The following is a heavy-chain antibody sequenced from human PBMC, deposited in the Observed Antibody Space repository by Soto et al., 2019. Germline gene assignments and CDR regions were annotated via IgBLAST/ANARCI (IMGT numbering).Heavy chain of an antibody. CDR3: ALIKDCSRTDCYLASFDP. CDR2: IFSNDGK. Sequence: SGPTLVNPTETLTLTCTVSGLSLTNGRLGVSWIRQPPGKALEWLAHIFSNDGKSYSTSLKSRLTISKDISRSQVVLTMTNMDPVDSATYYCALIKDCSRTDCYLASFDPWGQGTLVTVSS. CDR1: GLSLTNGRLG. D-gene: IGHD2-2*01. J-gene: IGHJ5*02. V-gene: IGHV2-26*01.